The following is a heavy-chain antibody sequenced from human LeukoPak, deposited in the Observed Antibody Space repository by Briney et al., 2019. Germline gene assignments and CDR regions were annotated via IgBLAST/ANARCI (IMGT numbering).Heavy chain of an antibody. D-gene: IGHD3-10*02. J-gene: IGHJ5*02. CDR3: ARDVPTYNWFDP. V-gene: IGHV4-59*01. CDR2: IYYSGST. CDR1: GGSISSYY. Sequence: SETLSLTCTVSGGSISSYYWSWIRQPPGKGLEWIGYIYYSGSTNYNPSLKSRVTISVDTSKNQFSLKLSSVTAAGTAVYYCARDVPTYNWFDPWGQGTLVTVSS.